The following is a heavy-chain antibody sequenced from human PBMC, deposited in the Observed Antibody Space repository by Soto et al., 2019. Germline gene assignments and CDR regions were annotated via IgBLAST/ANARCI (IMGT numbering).Heavy chain of an antibody. J-gene: IGHJ6*02. Sequence: EVQLVESGGGLVQPGRSLRLSCVASGCTFDDYAMHWVRQTPGKGLEWVSSIDWNGGSTAYADSVKGRFTISRDNARNSLYLQMNSLRPEDTALYYCVKGRGSYFVYFGLDVWGQGTTVTVSS. V-gene: IGHV3-9*01. CDR2: IDWNGGST. CDR1: GCTFDDYA. CDR3: VKGRGSYFVYFGLDV. D-gene: IGHD1-26*01.